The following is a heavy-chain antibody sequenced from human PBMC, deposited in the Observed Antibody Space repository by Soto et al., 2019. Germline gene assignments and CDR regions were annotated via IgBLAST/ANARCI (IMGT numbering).Heavy chain of an antibody. Sequence: SVKVSCKASGATLDTFINYGITWVRRAPGQGLEWMGGIIPVSGTANYAQKFQGRFTVTVDTSTSTAYMELGSLRSEDTAVYYCVRDPSSGYRSFDYWGQGTLVTVSS. CDR2: IIPVSGTA. CDR1: GATLDTFINYG. CDR3: VRDPSSGYRSFDY. V-gene: IGHV1-69*06. J-gene: IGHJ4*02. D-gene: IGHD3-22*01.